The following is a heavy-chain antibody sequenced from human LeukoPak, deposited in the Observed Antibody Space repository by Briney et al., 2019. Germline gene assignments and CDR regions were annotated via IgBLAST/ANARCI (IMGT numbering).Heavy chain of an antibody. CDR1: GFTFSSYA. V-gene: IGHV3-23*01. Sequence: PGGSLRLSCAASGFTFSSYAMSWVRQAPGKGLEWVSAISGSGGSTYYADSVKGRFTISRDNSKNTLYLQMNSLRAEDTAVYYCAKDTQYYYDSSGYHEFDYWGQEPWSPSPQ. CDR2: ISGSGGST. J-gene: IGHJ4*01. D-gene: IGHD3-22*01. CDR3: AKDTQYYYDSSGYHEFDY.